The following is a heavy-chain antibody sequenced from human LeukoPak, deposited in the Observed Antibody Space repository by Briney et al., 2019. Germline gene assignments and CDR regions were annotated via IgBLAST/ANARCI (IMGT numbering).Heavy chain of an antibody. D-gene: IGHD3-3*01. CDR2: ISGGVENR. J-gene: IGHJ4*02. CDR1: GFTFSSYA. CDR3: AKDPRFLEWFPFDY. V-gene: IGHV3-23*01. Sequence: GGSLRLSCAASGFTFSSYALSWVRQAPGKGLEWVSSISGGVENRYYADSVKGRFIISRGDSKNTFYLQMNSLRAEDTAVYYCAKDPRFLEWFPFDYWGRGTLVTVSS.